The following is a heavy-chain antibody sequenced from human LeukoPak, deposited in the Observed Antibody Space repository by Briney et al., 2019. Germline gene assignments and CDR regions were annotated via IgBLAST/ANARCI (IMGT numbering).Heavy chain of an antibody. Sequence: GGSLRLSCAASGFTFSSHWMHWVRQAPGKGLEWVSFITGNSNYIYYADSVKGRFTISRDNAKNSLYLQMNSLRVEDTAVYYCARDRVSGSGSIDYWGQGTLVTVSS. CDR2: ITGNSNYI. CDR3: ARDRVSGSGSIDY. J-gene: IGHJ4*02. V-gene: IGHV3-21*01. CDR1: GFTFSSHW. D-gene: IGHD3-10*01.